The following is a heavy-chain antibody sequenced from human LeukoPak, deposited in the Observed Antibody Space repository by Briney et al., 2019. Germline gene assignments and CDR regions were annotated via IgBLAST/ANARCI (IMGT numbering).Heavy chain of an antibody. V-gene: IGHV3-48*04. CDR2: ISSSSSII. J-gene: IGHJ4*02. CDR1: GFTFSSYS. Sequence: GGSLRLSCAASGFTFSSYSMNWVRQAPGKGLEWVSYISSSSSIIYYADSVKGRFTISRDNAKNSLYLQMNSLRAEDTAVYFCARKGQVSSSWYGGWNYWGQGTLVTVSS. CDR3: ARKGQVSSSWYGGWNY. D-gene: IGHD6-13*01.